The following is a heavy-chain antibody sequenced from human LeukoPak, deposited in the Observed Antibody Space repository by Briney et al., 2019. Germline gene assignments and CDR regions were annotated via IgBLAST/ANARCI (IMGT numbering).Heavy chain of an antibody. J-gene: IGHJ3*02. D-gene: IGHD5-24*01. V-gene: IGHV1-2*02. CDR2: INPNSGGT. CDR3: ARDDVDGYNTGDAFDI. Sequence: GASVKVSCKASGYTFSGYYIHWVRQAPGQGLEWIGWINPNSGGTNYAQKFQGRGTMTRDTSITTAYMELSSLRSEDTAVYYCARDDVDGYNTGDAFDIWGQGTMVTVSS. CDR1: GYTFSGYY.